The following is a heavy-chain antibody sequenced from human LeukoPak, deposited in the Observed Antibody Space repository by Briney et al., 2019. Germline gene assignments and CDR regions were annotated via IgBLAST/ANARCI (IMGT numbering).Heavy chain of an antibody. CDR2: IKQDGSEK. V-gene: IGHV3-7*04. Sequence: PGGSLRLSCAASGFTFRSYWMSWVRQAAGKGLEWGANIKQDGSEKYYVDSVKGRFTISRDNAKNSLYLQMNSLRAEDTAVYYCARETTVTTNDYWGQGTLVTVSS. D-gene: IGHD4-17*01. CDR1: GFTFRSYW. J-gene: IGHJ4*02. CDR3: ARETTVTTNDY.